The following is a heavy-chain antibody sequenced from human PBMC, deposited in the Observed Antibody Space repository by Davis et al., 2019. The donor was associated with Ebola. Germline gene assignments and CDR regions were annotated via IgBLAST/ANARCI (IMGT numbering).Heavy chain of an antibody. Sequence: GGSLRLSCAASGFTFSSYWMSCVRQAPGKVLEWVANIKQDGSEKYYVDSVKGRFTISRDNAKNSLYLQMNSLRAEDTAVYYCARVLYSSPTNLYYYYDMDVWGQGTTVTVSS. CDR3: ARVLYSSPTNLYYYYDMDV. V-gene: IGHV3-7*01. CDR1: GFTFSSYW. D-gene: IGHD6-13*01. CDR2: IKQDGSEK. J-gene: IGHJ6*02.